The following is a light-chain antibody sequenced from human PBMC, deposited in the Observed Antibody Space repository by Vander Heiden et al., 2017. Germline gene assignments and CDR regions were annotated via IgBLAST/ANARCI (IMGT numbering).Light chain of an antibody. CDR3: SSYTSSSTLGV. V-gene: IGLV2-14*01. J-gene: IGLJ3*02. CDR1: SSDVGGYNY. CDR2: EVS. Sequence: QSALTQPASVSGSPGQSIPISCPGTSSDVGGYNYVSWYQQHPGKAPKLMIYEVSNRPSGVSNRFSGSKSGNTASLTSSGLQAEDEADYYCSSYTSSSTLGVFGGGTKLTVL.